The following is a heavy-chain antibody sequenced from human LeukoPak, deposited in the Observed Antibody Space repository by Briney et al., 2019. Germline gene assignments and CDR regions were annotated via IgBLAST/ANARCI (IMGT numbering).Heavy chain of an antibody. Sequence: PGKSLRLSCAASGFTFSSYAMSWVRQAPGKGLEWVSAISGSGGSTYYADSVKGRFTISRDNSKNTLYLQMNSLRAEDTAVYYCAKTGGYSSGWSDYWGQGTLVTVSS. V-gene: IGHV3-23*01. CDR2: ISGSGGST. CDR1: GFTFSSYA. D-gene: IGHD6-19*01. J-gene: IGHJ4*02. CDR3: AKTGGYSSGWSDY.